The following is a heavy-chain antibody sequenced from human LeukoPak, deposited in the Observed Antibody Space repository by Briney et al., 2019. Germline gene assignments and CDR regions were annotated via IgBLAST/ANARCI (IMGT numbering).Heavy chain of an antibody. D-gene: IGHD4-23*01. J-gene: IGHJ3*02. Sequence: ASVKVSCKASGGTFSSYAISWVRQAPGQGLEWMGIINPSGGSTSYAQKFQGRVTITRDMSTSTVYMELSSLRSEDTAVYYCARADFGGNSGAFDIWGQGTMVTVSS. CDR1: GGTFSSYA. CDR3: ARADFGGNSGAFDI. V-gene: IGHV1-46*01. CDR2: INPSGGST.